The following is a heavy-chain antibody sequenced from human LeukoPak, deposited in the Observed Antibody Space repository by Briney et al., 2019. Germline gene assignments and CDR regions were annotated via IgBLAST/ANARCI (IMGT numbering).Heavy chain of an antibody. D-gene: IGHD1-14*01. CDR3: ARVGISDAFDI. CDR2: NYHSGST. Sequence: SETLSLTCSVSGFSVSSAYYWGWIRQPPGKGLEWIGSNYHSGSTYYNPSLKSRVTISVDTSKNQFSLKLSSVTAADTAVYYCARVGISDAFDIWGQGT. J-gene: IGHJ3*02. V-gene: IGHV4-38-2*02. CDR1: GFSVSSAYY.